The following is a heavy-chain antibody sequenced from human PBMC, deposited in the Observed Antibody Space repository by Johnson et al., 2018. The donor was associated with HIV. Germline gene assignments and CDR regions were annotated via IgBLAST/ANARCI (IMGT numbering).Heavy chain of an antibody. CDR1: GFTFSSYG. D-gene: IGHD7-27*01. Sequence: QVQLVESGGGLVKPGGSLRLSCAASGFTFSSYGMHWVRQAPGKGLEWVAFIRYDGSEKYYVDSVKGRFTISRDNAKNSLYLQMNSLRAEDTAVYYCASTLTGDFGAFDIWGQGTMVTVSS. J-gene: IGHJ3*02. CDR3: ASTLTGDFGAFDI. CDR2: IRYDGSEK. V-gene: IGHV3-30*02.